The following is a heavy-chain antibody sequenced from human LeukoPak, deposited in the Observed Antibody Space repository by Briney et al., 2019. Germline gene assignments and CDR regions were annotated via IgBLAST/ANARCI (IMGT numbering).Heavy chain of an antibody. J-gene: IGHJ5*02. CDR2: IRSKANSYAT. CDR3: AKDRIVVVPAAIRGDQDNWFDP. D-gene: IGHD2-2*01. V-gene: IGHV3-73*01. CDR1: GFTFSGSA. Sequence: GGSLRLSCAASGFTFSGSAMHWVRQASGKGLEWVGRIRSKANSYATAYAASVKGRFTISRDNSKNTLYLQMNSLRAEDTAVYYCAKDRIVVVPAAIRGDQDNWFDPWGQGTLVTVSS.